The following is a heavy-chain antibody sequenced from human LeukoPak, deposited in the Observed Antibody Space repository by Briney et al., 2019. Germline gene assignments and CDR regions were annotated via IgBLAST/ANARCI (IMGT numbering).Heavy chain of an antibody. D-gene: IGHD6-19*01. CDR3: ARGEQWLVLNSYYGMDV. CDR1: GYTFTGYY. J-gene: IGHJ6*02. Sequence: GASVKVSCKASGYTFTGYYMHWVRQAPGQGLEWMGWINPNSGNTGFPQKFQGRVTMTRDTSISTAYMELSSLRSDDTAVYFCARGEQWLVLNSYYGMDVWGQGTTVTVSS. V-gene: IGHV1-8*02. CDR2: INPNSGNT.